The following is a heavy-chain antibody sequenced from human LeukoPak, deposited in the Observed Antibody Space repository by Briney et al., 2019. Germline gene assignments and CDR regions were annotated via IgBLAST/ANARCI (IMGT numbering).Heavy chain of an antibody. CDR3: ACLGELKALDP. Sequence: AGGSLRLSCAASGFTFDDYGMHWVRQAPGKGLEWVSGISWNSGSIGYADSVKGRFTISRDNAKNSLYLQMNSLRAEDTALYYCACLGELKALDPWGQGTLVTVSS. CDR1: GFTFDDYG. V-gene: IGHV3-9*01. J-gene: IGHJ5*02. CDR2: ISWNSGSI. D-gene: IGHD3-16*01.